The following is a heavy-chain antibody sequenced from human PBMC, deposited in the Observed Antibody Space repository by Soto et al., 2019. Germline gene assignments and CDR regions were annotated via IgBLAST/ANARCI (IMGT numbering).Heavy chain of an antibody. Sequence: SENLSLTCTVSGGSVTGFYWSWIRQPPGKGLEWIGYIFHSGSSNYNPSLKSRVTISVDTSKSQISLRLTSVTAADTAVYYCARAPRLGVGPIDYSGPGPLVSGS. J-gene: IGHJ4*02. V-gene: IGHV4-59*02. CDR2: IFHSGSS. CDR3: ARAPRLGVGPIDY. D-gene: IGHD3-3*01. CDR1: GGSVTGFY.